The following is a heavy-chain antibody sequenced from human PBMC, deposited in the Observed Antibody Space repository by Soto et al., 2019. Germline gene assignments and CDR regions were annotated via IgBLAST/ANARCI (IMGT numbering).Heavy chain of an antibody. Sequence: GGSLRLSCAASGFTFSNYWMTWVRQAPWKGLDWVANVKEDGSEKNYVESVKGRFTISRDNAKNSLYLQINTLMAEDTAVYYCARLFSNSVRYFNNYFGLEVWGQGTTVNVAS. CDR2: VKEDGSEK. V-gene: IGHV3-7*05. CDR3: ARLFSNSVRYFNNYFGLEV. CDR1: GFTFSNYW. D-gene: IGHD6-6*01. J-gene: IGHJ6*01.